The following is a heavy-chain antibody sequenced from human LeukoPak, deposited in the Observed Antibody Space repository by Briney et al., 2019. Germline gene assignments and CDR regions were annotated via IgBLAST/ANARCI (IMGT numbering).Heavy chain of an antibody. CDR2: ISSSSSYI. J-gene: IGHJ4*02. CDR1: GFTFSSYS. D-gene: IGHD6-13*01. CDR3: VKVGRLRSSWYLPQYYFDY. Sequence: GGSLRLSCAASGFTFSSYSMNWVRQAPGKGLEWVSSISSSSSYIYYADSVKGRFTISRDNAKNSLYLQMNSLRAEDTAVYYCVKVGRLRSSWYLPQYYFDYWGQGTLVTVSS. V-gene: IGHV3-21*01.